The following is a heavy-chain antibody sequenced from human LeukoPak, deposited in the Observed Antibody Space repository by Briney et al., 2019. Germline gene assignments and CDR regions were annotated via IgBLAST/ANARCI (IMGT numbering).Heavy chain of an antibody. CDR2: ISSSSSTI. CDR1: GFTCSSYS. D-gene: IGHD4-11*01. CDR3: ARGGDNYGSVGANWFDP. Sequence: PGGSLRLSCAASGFTCSSYSMNWVRQAPGKGLEWVSYISSSSSTIYYADSVKGRFTISRDNAKNSLYLQMNSLRAEDTAVYYCARGGDNYGSVGANWFDPWGQGTLVTVSS. J-gene: IGHJ5*02. V-gene: IGHV3-48*01.